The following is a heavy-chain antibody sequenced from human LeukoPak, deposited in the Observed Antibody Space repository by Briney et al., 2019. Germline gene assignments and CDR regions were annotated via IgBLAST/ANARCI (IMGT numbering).Heavy chain of an antibody. D-gene: IGHD1-26*01. CDR1: GFTFSSYD. Sequence: GRSLRLSCAASGFTFSSYDMHWVRQAPGKGLEWVTVISYDGSNKYYGDSVKGRFTISRDNSKNTLYLKMNSLRAKDTAVYYCAKEGSNGDFDYWGQGTLVTVSS. CDR3: AKEGSNGDFDY. J-gene: IGHJ4*02. CDR2: ISYDGSNK. V-gene: IGHV3-30*18.